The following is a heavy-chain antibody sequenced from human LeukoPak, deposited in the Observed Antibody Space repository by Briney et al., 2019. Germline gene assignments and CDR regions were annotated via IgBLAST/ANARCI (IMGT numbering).Heavy chain of an antibody. CDR3: ARGGPDFWSGYPINYYYCGMDV. CDR2: IYYSGST. CDR1: GGSISSYY. Sequence: PSETLSLTCTVSGGSISSYYWSWIRQPPGKGLEWIGYIYYSGSTNYNPSLKSRVTISVDTSKNQFSLKLSSVTAADTAVYYCARGGPDFWSGYPINYYYCGMDVWGQGTTVTVSS. V-gene: IGHV4-59*01. D-gene: IGHD3-3*01. J-gene: IGHJ6*02.